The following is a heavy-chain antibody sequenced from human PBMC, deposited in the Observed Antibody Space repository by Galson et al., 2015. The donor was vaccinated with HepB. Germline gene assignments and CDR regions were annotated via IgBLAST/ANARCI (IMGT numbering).Heavy chain of an antibody. V-gene: IGHV3-15*01. CDR1: GFTFRDAW. Sequence: SLRLSCAASGFTFRDAWMSWVRQAPGKGLEWVGRIKSKRGGGTTDYAAPVKGRFSISRDDSKNTLYLQMNSLRAEDTAVYYCARGGHGGNSFSFDYWGQGTLVTVSS. D-gene: IGHD4-23*01. CDR3: ARGGHGGNSFSFDY. CDR2: IKSKRGGGTT. J-gene: IGHJ4*02.